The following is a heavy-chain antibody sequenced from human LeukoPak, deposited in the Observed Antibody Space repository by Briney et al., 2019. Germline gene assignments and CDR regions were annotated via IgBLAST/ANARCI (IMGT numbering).Heavy chain of an antibody. J-gene: IGHJ4*02. CDR3: VRDFRSADY. CDR2: ICPDGTVT. Sequence: GGSLRLSCAASGFTFSNYCMHWVRQIPGKGLVLVSRICPDGTVTNYADSVKGRFTISRDNAKNMVFLQMNSLRADDTAVYYCVRDFRSADYWGQGILVTVSS. V-gene: IGHV3-74*01. CDR1: GFTFSNYC.